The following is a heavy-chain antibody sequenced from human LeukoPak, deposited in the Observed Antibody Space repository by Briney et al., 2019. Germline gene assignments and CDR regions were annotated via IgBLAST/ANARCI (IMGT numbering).Heavy chain of an antibody. Sequence: ASVKVSXKASGYTFTSYDISWVRQATGQGLECMGWMNPNSGNTGYAQKFQGRVTMTRNTSIGTAYMELTSLTSEDTAVYYCAISGMYGYVYWGQGSLVTVSS. V-gene: IGHV1-8*01. CDR2: MNPNSGNT. J-gene: IGHJ4*02. CDR1: GYTFTSYD. CDR3: AISGMYGYVY. D-gene: IGHD5-18*01.